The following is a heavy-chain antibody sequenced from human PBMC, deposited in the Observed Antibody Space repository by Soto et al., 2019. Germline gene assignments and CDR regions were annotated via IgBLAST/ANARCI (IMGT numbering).Heavy chain of an antibody. CDR2: IYHSGTT. D-gene: IGHD1-26*01. V-gene: IGHV4-38-2*01. Sequence: PSETLCLTCVVSGSSIRTYFYWGWIRQAPGKALEWIGSIYHSGTTYYNPSLRSRLTISVDTSNNQFSLMLRSVTAADTAVYHCARIRRPTTTTYCWYDPGCQGPLVT. J-gene: IGHJ5*02. CDR3: ARIRRPTTTTYCWYDP. CDR1: GSSIRTYFY.